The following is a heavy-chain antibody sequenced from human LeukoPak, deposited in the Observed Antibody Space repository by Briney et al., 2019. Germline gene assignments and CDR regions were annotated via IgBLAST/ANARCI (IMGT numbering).Heavy chain of an antibody. CDR1: GYTFTGYY. Sequence: ASVKVSCKASGYTFTGYYMHWVRQAPGQGLEWMGWINPNSGATNSAQKFRGRATMNRDTSISTAYMELSRLRSDDTAVYYCARESTDNYYYMDVWGKGTTVTVSS. CDR2: INPNSGAT. CDR3: ARESTDNYYYMDV. D-gene: IGHD4-17*01. V-gene: IGHV1-2*02. J-gene: IGHJ6*03.